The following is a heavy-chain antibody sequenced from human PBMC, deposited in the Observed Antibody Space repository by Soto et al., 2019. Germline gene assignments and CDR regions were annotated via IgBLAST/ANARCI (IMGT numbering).Heavy chain of an antibody. D-gene: IGHD2-2*02. CDR1: GGTFSSYA. J-gene: IGHJ6*02. V-gene: IGHV1-69*01. CDR2: IIPIFGTA. CDR3: ARADIVVVPAAIHYYGMDV. Sequence: QVQLVQSGAEVKKPGSSVKVSCKASGGTFSSYAISWVRQAPGQGLEWMGGIIPIFGTAHYAQKFQGRVTITADESTSTAYMELSSLRSEDTAVYYCARADIVVVPAAIHYYGMDVWGQGTTVTVSS.